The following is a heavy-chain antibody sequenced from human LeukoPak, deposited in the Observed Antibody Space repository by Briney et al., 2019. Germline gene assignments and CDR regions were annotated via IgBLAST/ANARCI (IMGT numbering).Heavy chain of an antibody. D-gene: IGHD5-24*01. CDR1: GGSISSSSYY. Sequence: MASETLSLTCTVSGGSISSSSYYWGWIRQPPGKGLEWIGSIYYSGSTYYNPSLKSRVTISVDTSKNQFSLKLSSVTAADTAVYYCARQMAGRDYYYYYYMDVWGKGTTVTVSS. V-gene: IGHV4-39*01. J-gene: IGHJ6*03. CDR3: ARQMAGRDYYYYYYMDV. CDR2: IYYSGST.